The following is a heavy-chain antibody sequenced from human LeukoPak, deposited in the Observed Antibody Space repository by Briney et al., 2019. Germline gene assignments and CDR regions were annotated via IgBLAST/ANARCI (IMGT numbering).Heavy chain of an antibody. CDR2: IYYSGST. J-gene: IGHJ4*02. Sequence: PSETLPLTCAVYGGSFSGYYWGWIRQPPGKGLEWIGSIYYSGSTYYNPSLKSRVTISVDTSKNQFSLKLSSVTAADTAVYYCARHVPRAVGYCTGTSCYTDYWGQGTLVTVSS. CDR3: ARHVPRAVGYCTGTSCYTDY. CDR1: GGSFSGYY. V-gene: IGHV4-39*01. D-gene: IGHD2-2*02.